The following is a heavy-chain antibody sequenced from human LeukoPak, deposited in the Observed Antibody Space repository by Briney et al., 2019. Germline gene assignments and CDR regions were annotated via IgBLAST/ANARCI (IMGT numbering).Heavy chain of an antibody. CDR3: AREAVATQDFDY. D-gene: IGHD5-12*01. Sequence: GGSLRLSCAASGFTFSSYGMHWVRQAPGKGLEWVAVISYDGSNKYYADSVKGRFTISRDNSKNTLYLQMNSLRAEDTAVYYCAREAVATQDFDYWGQGTLVTVSS. CDR1: GFTFSSYG. J-gene: IGHJ4*02. V-gene: IGHV3-30*03. CDR2: ISYDGSNK.